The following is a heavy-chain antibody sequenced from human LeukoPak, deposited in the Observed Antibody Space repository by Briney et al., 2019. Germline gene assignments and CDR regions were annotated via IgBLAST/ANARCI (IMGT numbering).Heavy chain of an antibody. CDR1: GSTFANYW. J-gene: IGHJ4*02. Sequence: GESLKISCKGSGSTFANYWIAWVRQVPGKGLEWMGIIYPGDSDTRYSPSFQGQVTISADKAINTAYLQWSSLKASDTAMYYCTRRAYTSDAGDWGQGTLVTVSS. CDR3: TRRAYTSDAGD. V-gene: IGHV5-51*01. CDR2: IYPGDSDT. D-gene: IGHD3-16*01.